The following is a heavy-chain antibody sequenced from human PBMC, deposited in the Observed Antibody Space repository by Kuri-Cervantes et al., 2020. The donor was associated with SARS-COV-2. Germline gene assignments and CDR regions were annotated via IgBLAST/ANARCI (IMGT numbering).Heavy chain of an antibody. D-gene: IGHD2-15*01. CDR2: ISSSSSYI. CDR3: ARGGYCSGGSCYSVYYYYYYGMDV. CDR1: GFTFSSYS. Sequence: GGSLRLSCAASGFTFSSYSMSWVRQAPGKGLEWVSSISSSSSYIYYADSVKGRFTISRDNAKNSLYLQMNSLRAEDTAVYYCARGGYCSGGSCYSVYYYYYYGMDVWGQGTTVTVSS. V-gene: IGHV3-21*01. J-gene: IGHJ6*02.